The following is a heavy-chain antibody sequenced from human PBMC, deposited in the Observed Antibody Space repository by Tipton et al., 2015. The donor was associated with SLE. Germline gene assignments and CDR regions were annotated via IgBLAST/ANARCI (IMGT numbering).Heavy chain of an antibody. J-gene: IGHJ4*02. V-gene: IGHV4-38-2*01. CDR3: ARHDYDSNGYYQHYFDY. D-gene: IGHD3-22*01. Sequence: LRLSCAVSSYSISSGYYWGWIRQPPGKGLEWVGSIHQSGNTYFNPSLKSRVTMSIDTSRSEFFLRLTSVTAADTAVYYCARHDYDSNGYYQHYFDYWGQGTLVTVSS. CDR1: SYSISSGYY. CDR2: IHQSGNT.